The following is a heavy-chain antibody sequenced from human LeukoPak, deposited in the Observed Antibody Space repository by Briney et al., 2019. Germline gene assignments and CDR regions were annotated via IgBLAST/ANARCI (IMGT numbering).Heavy chain of an antibody. J-gene: IGHJ6*03. CDR3: AKEGIAAAGDYYYYYMDV. Sequence: GGSLRLSCAASGFTFSSYGMHWVRQAPGKGLEWVAFIRYDGSNKYYADSVKGRFTISRDNSKNTLYLQMNSLRAEDTAVCYCAKEGIAAAGDYYYYYMDVWGKGTTVTISS. CDR2: IRYDGSNK. D-gene: IGHD6-13*01. CDR1: GFTFSSYG. V-gene: IGHV3-30*02.